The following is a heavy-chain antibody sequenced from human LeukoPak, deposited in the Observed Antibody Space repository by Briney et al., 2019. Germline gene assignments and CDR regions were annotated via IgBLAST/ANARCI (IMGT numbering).Heavy chain of an antibody. J-gene: IGHJ4*02. Sequence: PGGSLRLSCAASGFTFRTYAMSWVRQAPGKGLEWVSSIRSSGESTYYADSVKGRFTISRDNSRNTVFLQMKSLTAEDTAVYYCAKEVWESAWFYFDYWGQGTLATVSS. CDR1: GFTFRTYA. D-gene: IGHD3-16*01. CDR2: IRSSGEST. CDR3: AKEVWESAWFYFDY. V-gene: IGHV3-23*01.